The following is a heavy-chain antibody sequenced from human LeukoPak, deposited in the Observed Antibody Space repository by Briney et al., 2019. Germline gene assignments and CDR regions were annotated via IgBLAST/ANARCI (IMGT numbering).Heavy chain of an antibody. CDR1: GFTLSDHW. CDR3: TRDFRDVAFDI. D-gene: IGHD2/OR15-2a*01. Sequence: PGGSLRLSCAASGFTLSDHWVYWVRQAPGEGLVWVSRINGDGSGTSHADSVKGRFTISRDSAKNTLYLQMNSLRVEDTALYYCTRDFRDVAFDIWGPGKTVTVSA. J-gene: IGHJ3*02. CDR2: INGDGSGT. V-gene: IGHV3-74*01.